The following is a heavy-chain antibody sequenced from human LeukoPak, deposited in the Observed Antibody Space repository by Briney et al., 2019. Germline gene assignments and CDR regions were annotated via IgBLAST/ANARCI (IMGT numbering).Heavy chain of an antibody. Sequence: TSETLSLTCTISGGSISSSSYYWGWIRQPPGKGLEWIGSIYYSGSTYYNPSLKSRVTISVDTSKNQFSLKLSSVTAADTAVYYCARAHRSPQAVAAPFDYWGQGTLVTVSS. V-gene: IGHV4-39*07. CDR2: IYYSGST. J-gene: IGHJ4*02. CDR3: ARAHRSPQAVAAPFDY. CDR1: GGSISSSSYY. D-gene: IGHD6-19*01.